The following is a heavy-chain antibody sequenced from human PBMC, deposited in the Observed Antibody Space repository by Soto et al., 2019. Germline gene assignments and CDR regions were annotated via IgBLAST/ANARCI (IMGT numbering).Heavy chain of an antibody. J-gene: IGHJ5*02. D-gene: IGHD2-15*01. CDR1: GYTFTSYD. CDR3: ARTPSGVVGAPRINWFDP. CDR2: MNPNSGNT. V-gene: IGHV1-8*01. Sequence: QVQLVQSGAEVKKPGASVKVSCKASGYTFTSYDINWVRQATGQGLEWMGWMNPNSGNTGYAQTFQGRVTMTRDTSISTAYMELSSLGSEDTAVYYCARTPSGVVGAPRINWFDPWGQGTLVTVS.